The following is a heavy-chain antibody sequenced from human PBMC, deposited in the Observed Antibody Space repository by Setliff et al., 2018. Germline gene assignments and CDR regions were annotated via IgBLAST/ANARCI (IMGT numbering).Heavy chain of an antibody. CDR2: VYFSGYT. CDR1: GGSISSSSYY. J-gene: IGHJ4*02. V-gene: IGHV4-39*07. Sequence: PSETLSLTCTVSGGSISSSSYYWGWIRQPPGKGLEWLGSVYFSGYTYYNPSLSGRVTISIDTSKNQFSLRLRSVTAADTAVYFCARDNTMVGATDYWGLGTLVTVSS. CDR3: ARDNTMVGATDY. D-gene: IGHD1-26*01.